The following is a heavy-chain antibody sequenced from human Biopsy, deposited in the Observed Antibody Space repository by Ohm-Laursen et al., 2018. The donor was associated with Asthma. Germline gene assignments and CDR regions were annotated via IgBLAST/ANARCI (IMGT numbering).Heavy chain of an antibody. CDR1: GGTFNTYV. CDR2: INPVFGTT. V-gene: IGHV1-69*01. Sequence: GSSVKVSCKSPGGTFNTYVIGWVRQAPGQGLEWMGGINPVFGTTTYPQKFQDRVTITADDSTSTVYMELSSQRSEDTAVYYCARKAGSCISRTCYSLDFWGQGTLVTVSS. CDR3: ARKAGSCISRTCYSLDF. J-gene: IGHJ4*02. D-gene: IGHD2-2*01.